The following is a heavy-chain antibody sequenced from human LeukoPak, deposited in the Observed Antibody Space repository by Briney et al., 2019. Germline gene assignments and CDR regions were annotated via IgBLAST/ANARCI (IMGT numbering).Heavy chain of an antibody. J-gene: IGHJ4*01. CDR2: INSDGSST. CDR3: ARDRGAYCGGDCYLGFDY. V-gene: IGHV3-74*01. D-gene: IGHD2-21*02. Sequence: GGSLRLSCAASGFTFSIYWVHWVRPAPGKGLEWVSSINSDGSSTSYADSVKGRFTISRDNAKKSLYLQMTSLTAEDTAVYYCARDRGAYCGGDCYLGFDYWGRGTLVTVSS. CDR1: GFTFSIYW.